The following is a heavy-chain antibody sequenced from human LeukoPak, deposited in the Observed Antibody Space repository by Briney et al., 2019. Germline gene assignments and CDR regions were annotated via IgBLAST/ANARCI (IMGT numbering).Heavy chain of an antibody. J-gene: IGHJ6*02. CDR2: ISGSGGST. CDR1: GFTFSSYA. V-gene: IGHV3-23*01. CDR3: GTYCGGDCYDYYYGMDV. Sequence: GGSLRLSCAASGFTFSSYAMSWVRQAPAKGLEWVSAISGSGGSTYYADSVKGRFTISRDNSKNTLYLQMNSLRAEDTAVYYCGTYCGGDCYDYYYGMDVWGQGNTVTVSS. D-gene: IGHD2-21*02.